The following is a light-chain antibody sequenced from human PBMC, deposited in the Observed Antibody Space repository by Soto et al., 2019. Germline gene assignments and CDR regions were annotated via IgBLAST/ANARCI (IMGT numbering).Light chain of an antibody. J-gene: IGLJ1*01. CDR3: QSYDSTLAARYV. CDR2: GDS. V-gene: IGLV1-40*01. Sequence: QAVVTQPPSVSGAPGQRVTISCTGSGSNIGAGYDVHWYQHRPGTAPKLLVFGDSHRPSGVPDRFSGSKSGTSASLAITGLQAEDEGDYYCQSYDSTLAARYVFGTGTKVTVL. CDR1: GSNIGAGYD.